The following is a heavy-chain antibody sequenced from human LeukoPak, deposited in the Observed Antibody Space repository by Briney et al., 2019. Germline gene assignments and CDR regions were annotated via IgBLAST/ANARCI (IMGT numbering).Heavy chain of an antibody. Sequence: GEPLKISCKGSGYRFTSYWIGWVRQMPGKGLEWMGIIYPGDSDTRYSPSFQGQVTISADKSISTAYPQWSSLKASDTAMYYCARGEGVVPAAIFAPYFDYWGQGTLVTVSS. CDR2: IYPGDSDT. D-gene: IGHD2-2*01. CDR1: GYRFTSYW. V-gene: IGHV5-51*01. J-gene: IGHJ4*02. CDR3: ARGEGVVPAAIFAPYFDY.